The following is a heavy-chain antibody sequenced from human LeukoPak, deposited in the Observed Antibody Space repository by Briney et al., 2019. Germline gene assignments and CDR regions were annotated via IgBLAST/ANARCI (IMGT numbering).Heavy chain of an antibody. Sequence: GGSLRLSCAASGFIFGIYAMTWVRQAPGKGLEWVSTISGTGGGTYYADSVKGRFTISRDNSKNTLYLQMNSLRAEDTATYYCERHSKWLPPDWGQGTPVTVSS. CDR1: GFIFGIYA. D-gene: IGHD6-19*01. J-gene: IGHJ4*02. V-gene: IGHV3-23*01. CDR3: ERHSKWLPPD. CDR2: ISGTGGGT.